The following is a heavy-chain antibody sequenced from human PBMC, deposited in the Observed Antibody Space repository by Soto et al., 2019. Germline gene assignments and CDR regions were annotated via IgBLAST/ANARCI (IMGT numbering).Heavy chain of an antibody. Sequence: QLQLQESGPGLVKPSETLSLICTVSGGSISSSGFSWAWIRQPPGKGLEWIGDISYGGSTYYSPSLKSRGTISVDTSKSQCSLSLSSVTAADTAVYYCARHDRGGTRKYYFDFWGQGILVTVSS. CDR2: ISYGGST. D-gene: IGHD2-15*01. CDR3: ARHDRGGTRKYYFDF. J-gene: IGHJ4*02. V-gene: IGHV4-39*01. CDR1: GGSISSSGFS.